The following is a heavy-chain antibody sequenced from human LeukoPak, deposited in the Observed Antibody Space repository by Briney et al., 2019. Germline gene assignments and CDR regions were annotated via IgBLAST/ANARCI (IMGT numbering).Heavy chain of an antibody. D-gene: IGHD3-9*01. V-gene: IGHV3-7*03. CDR1: GLTFRNYW. J-gene: IGHJ3*02. Sequence: GGSLRLSCAASGLTFRNYWMTWVRQAPGKGLEWVANIKEDGGQMYYMESVKGRFTISRDKAENSLYLQMHSLTAEDTAIYYCARDLNRGDGSGYYDAFDMWGQGTMVTVAS. CDR2: IKEDGGQM. CDR3: ARDLNRGDGSGYYDAFDM.